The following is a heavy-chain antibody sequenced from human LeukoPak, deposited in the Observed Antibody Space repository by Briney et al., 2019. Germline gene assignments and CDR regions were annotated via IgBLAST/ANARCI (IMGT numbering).Heavy chain of an antibody. D-gene: IGHD6-19*01. J-gene: IGHJ3*02. CDR3: ARIRLSGWPLDAFDI. CDR2: INSDGSST. CDR1: GFTFSSYW. V-gene: IGHV3-74*01. Sequence: PGGSLRLSCAASGFTFSSYWMHWVRRAPGKGRVWVSRINSDGSSTSYADSVKGRFAISKDNAKNTLYLQMNSLRAEDTAVYYCARIRLSGWPLDAFDIWGQGTMVTVSS.